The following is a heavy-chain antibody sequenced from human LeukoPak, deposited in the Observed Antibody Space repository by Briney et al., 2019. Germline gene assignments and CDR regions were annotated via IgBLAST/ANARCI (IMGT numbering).Heavy chain of an antibody. J-gene: IGHJ4*02. Sequence: GGSLRLSCVASGFTFRNYGMHWVRQAPGKGLEWVTFIRSDSSYKYYADSVKGRFTTSRDNSKSTLDLQMNSLRPEDTALYYCARDRGVSGNYYDYWGQGTLVTVSS. D-gene: IGHD3-10*01. CDR2: IRSDSSYK. CDR3: ARDRGVSGNYYDY. CDR1: GFTFRNYG. V-gene: IGHV3-30*02.